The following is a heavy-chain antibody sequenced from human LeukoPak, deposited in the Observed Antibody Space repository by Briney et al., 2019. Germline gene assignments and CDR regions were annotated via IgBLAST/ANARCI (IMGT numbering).Heavy chain of an antibody. CDR2: INHSGST. CDR3: ASTYLTDSPPGY. Sequence: SETLSLTCAVYGGSFSGYYWSWIRQPPGKGLEWIGEINHSGSTNYNPSLKSRVTISVDTSKNQFSLKLSSVTAADTAVYYCASTYLTDSPPGYWGQGTLVTVSS. J-gene: IGHJ4*02. D-gene: IGHD2-15*01. CDR1: GGSFSGYY. V-gene: IGHV4-34*01.